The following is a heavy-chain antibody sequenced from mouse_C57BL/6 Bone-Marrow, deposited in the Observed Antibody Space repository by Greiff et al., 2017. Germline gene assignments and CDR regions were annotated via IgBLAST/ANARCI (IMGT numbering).Heavy chain of an antibody. D-gene: IGHD1-1*01. J-gene: IGHJ2*01. Sequence: QVQLQQPGAELVKPGASVKLSCKASGYTFTSYWMHWVKQRPGQGLEWIGMIHPNSGSTNYNEKFKSKATLTVDKSSSTAYMQLSSLTSEDSAVYYCARLPYYGSSFDYWGQGTTLTVSS. V-gene: IGHV1-64*01. CDR1: GYTFTSYW. CDR2: IHPNSGST. CDR3: ARLPYYGSSFDY.